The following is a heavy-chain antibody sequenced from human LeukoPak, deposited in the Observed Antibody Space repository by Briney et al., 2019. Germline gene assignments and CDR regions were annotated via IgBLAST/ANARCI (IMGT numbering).Heavy chain of an antibody. CDR2: IIPIFGTA. CDR3: ARDDRNYYDSSGRGAFDI. D-gene: IGHD3-22*01. J-gene: IGHJ3*02. Sequence: SVKVSCEASGGTFSSYAISWVRQAPGQGLEWMGGIIPIFGTANYAQKFQGRVTMTRDTSTSTVYMELSSLRSEDTAVYYCARDDRNYYDSSGRGAFDIWGQGTMVTVSS. V-gene: IGHV1-69*05. CDR1: GGTFSSYA.